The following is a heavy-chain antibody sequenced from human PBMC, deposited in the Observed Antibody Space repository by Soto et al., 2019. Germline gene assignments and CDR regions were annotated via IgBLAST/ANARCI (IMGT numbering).Heavy chain of an antibody. CDR2: TYYRSKWYN. V-gene: IGHV6-1*01. Sequence: SQTLSLTCAISGDSVPSNSAAWNWIRQSPSRGLEWLGRTYYRSKWYNDYAVSVKSRITINPDTSKNQFSLQLNSVTPEDTAVYYCASSREKGIGYYYYYYMDVWGKGTTVTVS. D-gene: IGHD1-26*01. CDR1: GDSVPSNSAA. J-gene: IGHJ6*03. CDR3: ASSREKGIGYYYYYYMDV.